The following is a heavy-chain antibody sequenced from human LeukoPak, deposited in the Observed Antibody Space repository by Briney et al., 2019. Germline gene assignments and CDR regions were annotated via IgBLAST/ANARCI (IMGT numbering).Heavy chain of an antibody. CDR1: GFTFSSSA. V-gene: IGHV3-23*01. J-gene: IGHJ4*02. CDR2: ISGSGGSP. CDR3: ARRAGAYSHPYDY. Sequence: GGSLRLSCAASGFTFSSSAMSWVRQVPGKGLEWVSSISGSGGSPHYSDSVKGRFTISRDNSKNTLYLQMNSLRAEDTAVYYCARRAGAYSHPYDYWGQGTLVTVSS. D-gene: IGHD4/OR15-4a*01.